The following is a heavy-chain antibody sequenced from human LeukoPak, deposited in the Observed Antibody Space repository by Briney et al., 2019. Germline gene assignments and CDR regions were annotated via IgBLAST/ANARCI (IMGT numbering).Heavy chain of an antibody. Sequence: SETLSLTCTVSGGSISGYYWNWIRQPPGKGLEWIGYIYYSGITNYNPSLKSRVTISVDTSTNQFSLKLSSVTAADTAVYYCARSLKAITFGGVSNPFDIWGQGTMVTVSS. V-gene: IGHV4-59*01. J-gene: IGHJ3*02. CDR3: ARSLKAITFGGVSNPFDI. CDR1: GGSISGYY. CDR2: IYYSGIT. D-gene: IGHD3-16*01.